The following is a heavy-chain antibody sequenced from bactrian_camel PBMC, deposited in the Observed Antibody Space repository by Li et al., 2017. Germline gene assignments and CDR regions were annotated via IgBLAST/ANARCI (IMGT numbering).Heavy chain of an antibody. D-gene: IGHD3*01. J-gene: IGHJ4*01. V-gene: IGHV3S1*01. CDR3: AAGAGVEVFRALMLSPSEYNY. Sequence: VQLVESGGGSVQTGGSLRLSCAASGSTYLSSCMAWFRQAPGKEREGVAAIAPGSGGTYYRDSVKGRFTISQDNAKNTLYLQMNSLKPEDTGMYYCAAGAGVEVFRALMLSPSEYNYWGQGTQVTVS. CDR2: IAPGSGGT. CDR1: GSTYLSSC.